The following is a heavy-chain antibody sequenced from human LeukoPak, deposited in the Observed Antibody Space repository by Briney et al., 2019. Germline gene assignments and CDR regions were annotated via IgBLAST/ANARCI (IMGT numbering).Heavy chain of an antibody. V-gene: IGHV1-18*01. J-gene: IGHJ4*02. CDR1: GYTFTSYG. Sequence: ASVKVSCKASGYTFTSYGISWVRQAPGQGLEWMGWISAYNGNTNYAQKLQGRVTMTTDTSTSTAYMELRSLRSDDTAVYYCAGGSAPHHSGSYTPCDYWGQGTLVTVSS. CDR2: ISAYNGNT. D-gene: IGHD3-10*01. CDR3: AGGSAPHHSGSYTPCDY.